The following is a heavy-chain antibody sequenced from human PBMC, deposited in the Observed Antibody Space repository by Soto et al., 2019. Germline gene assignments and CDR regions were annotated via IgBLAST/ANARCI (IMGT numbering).Heavy chain of an antibody. CDR3: AIGRTNYDILTGYYFNYFDY. Sequence: SETLSLTCTVSGGSISSYYWRWIRQPPGKGLEWIGYIYYSGSTNYNTSLKSRVTISVDTSKNQFSLKLSSVTAADTAVYYCAIGRTNYDILTGYYFNYFDYWGQGTLVTVSS. D-gene: IGHD3-9*01. J-gene: IGHJ4*02. V-gene: IGHV4-59*01. CDR1: GGSISSYY. CDR2: IYYSGST.